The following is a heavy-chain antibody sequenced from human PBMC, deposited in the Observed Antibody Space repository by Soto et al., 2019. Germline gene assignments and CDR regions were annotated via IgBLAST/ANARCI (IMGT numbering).Heavy chain of an antibody. V-gene: IGHV1-69*12. CDR2: IVPIFGTT. CDR1: GGTFSNYA. D-gene: IGHD6-19*01. CDR3: ARVEAVAGLYNYHGLDV. J-gene: IGHJ6*02. Sequence: QVQLVHSGAEVKKPGSSVKVSCKVSGGTFSNYAIDWVRLAPGHGLEWMGGIVPIFGTTYYTQKFQGRATIIADDYTTTAYLEMSSLRSEDTAIYYCARVEAVAGLYNYHGLDVWGQGTAVTVSS.